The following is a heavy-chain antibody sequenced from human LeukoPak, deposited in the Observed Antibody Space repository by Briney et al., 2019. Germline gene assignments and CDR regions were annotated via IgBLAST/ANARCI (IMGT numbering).Heavy chain of an antibody. CDR3: ARHSLNYGDPLDY. V-gene: IGHV4-59*08. D-gene: IGHD4-17*01. CDR2: IYNSGST. Sequence: SETLSLTCTVSGGSIRSYYWSWIRQPPGKGLEWSGNIYNSGSTNYNPSLKSRVTISLDTSKNQFSLKLSSVTAADTAVYYCARHSLNYGDPLDYWGPGTLVTVSS. J-gene: IGHJ4*02. CDR1: GGSIRSYY.